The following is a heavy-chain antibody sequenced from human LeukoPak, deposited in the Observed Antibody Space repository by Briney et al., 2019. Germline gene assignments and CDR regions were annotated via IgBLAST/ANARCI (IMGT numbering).Heavy chain of an antibody. Sequence: PGGSLRLSCAASGFTFSSYAMTWVRQAPGKGLAWVSTIDSTGGSTYYADSVKGRFTVFRDNSKSTLYLQMNSLRAEDTAVYYCGKTTSEGGYSGSDYWSQGTLVTVSS. CDR1: GFTFSSYA. V-gene: IGHV3-23*01. CDR3: GKTTSEGGYSGSDY. CDR2: IDSTGGST. J-gene: IGHJ4*02. D-gene: IGHD5-12*01.